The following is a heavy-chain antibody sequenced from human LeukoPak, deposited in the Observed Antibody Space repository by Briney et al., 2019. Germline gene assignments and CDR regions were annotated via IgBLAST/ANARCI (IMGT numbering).Heavy chain of an antibody. J-gene: IGHJ4*02. D-gene: IGHD4-17*01. CDR1: GVSISSRSYY. V-gene: IGHV4-39*01. CDR3: ARTIGDYVPYFDY. Sequence: SETLSLTCTVSGVSISSRSYYWGWIRQPPGKGLEWIGSIYYRGTTYYSPPLKSRVTISVDTSKNQFSLRLSSVTAADTAVYYCARTIGDYVPYFDYWGQGTLVTVSS. CDR2: IYYRGTT.